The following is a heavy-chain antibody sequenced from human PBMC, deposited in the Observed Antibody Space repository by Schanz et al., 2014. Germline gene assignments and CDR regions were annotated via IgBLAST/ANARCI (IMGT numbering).Heavy chain of an antibody. CDR2: ISDSGDST. CDR3: ARDHQWLARYYMDV. Sequence: EVQLVESGGGLVKPGGSLRLSCATSGLNFDYYGMNWVRQAPGKGLEWVSDISDSGDSTHYADSVKGRFTISRDNPKKTLYLQMNSLRAEDTAVYYCARDHQWLARYYMDVWGKGTTVTVSS. CDR1: GLNFDYYG. D-gene: IGHD6-19*01. V-gene: IGHV3-21*05. J-gene: IGHJ6*03.